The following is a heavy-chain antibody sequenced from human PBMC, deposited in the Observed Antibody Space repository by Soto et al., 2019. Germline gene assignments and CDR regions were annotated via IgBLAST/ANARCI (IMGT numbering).Heavy chain of an antibody. V-gene: IGHV1-69*02. CDR1: GDTFSFYT. CDR3: ATYYGSGSSPFDY. CDR2: VNPNLDMS. Sequence: QVQLVQSGAEVKKPGASVKVSCKASGDTFSFYTLNWILQSPGQELEWVGRVNPNLDMSCSAHKFEDRISMFADQSPGPAYMELRSLRCYETAVYYCATYYGSGSSPFDYWGQGTLVTVSS. D-gene: IGHD3-10*01. J-gene: IGHJ4*02.